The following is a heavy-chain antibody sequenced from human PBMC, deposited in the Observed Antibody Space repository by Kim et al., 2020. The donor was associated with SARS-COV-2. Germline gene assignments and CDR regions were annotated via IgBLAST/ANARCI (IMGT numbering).Heavy chain of an antibody. D-gene: IGHD6-13*01. V-gene: IGHV3-30*02. J-gene: IGHJ4*02. CDR3: AKDLGWGSSRYFDY. Sequence: ADSVKGRFTISRDNSKNTLYLQMNSLRAEDTAVYYCAKDLGWGSSRYFDYWGQGTLVTVSS.